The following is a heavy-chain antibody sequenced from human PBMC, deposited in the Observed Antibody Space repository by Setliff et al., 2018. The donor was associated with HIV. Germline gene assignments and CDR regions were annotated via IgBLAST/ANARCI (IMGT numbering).Heavy chain of an antibody. J-gene: IGHJ6*04. V-gene: IGHV1-18*01. D-gene: IGHD2-15*01. CDR1: GYTFTSYG. Sequence: ASVKVSCKASGYTFTSYGVSWVRQAPGQGLEWMGWISGYSGNTNYAQKLQGRVTMTTDTSTSTVYMELSSLRSEDTAVYYCASDSRDIVVVIAPEPEPYYYYGMDVWGEGTTVTVSS. CDR3: ASDSRDIVVVIAPEPEPYYYYGMDV. CDR2: ISGYSGNT.